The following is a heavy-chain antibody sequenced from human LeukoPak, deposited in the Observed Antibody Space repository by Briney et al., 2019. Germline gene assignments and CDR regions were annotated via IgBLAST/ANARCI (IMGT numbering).Heavy chain of an antibody. D-gene: IGHD5-24*01. Sequence: GGSLRLSCAASGFTFSSYWMHWVRQAPGKGLVWVSRINSDGSSTSYADSVKGRFTISRDNAKNTLYLQMNSLRAEDTAVYYCARGDGYKSAADYWGQGTLVTVSS. CDR3: ARGDGYKSAADY. V-gene: IGHV3-74*01. CDR1: GFTFSSYW. CDR2: INSDGSST. J-gene: IGHJ4*02.